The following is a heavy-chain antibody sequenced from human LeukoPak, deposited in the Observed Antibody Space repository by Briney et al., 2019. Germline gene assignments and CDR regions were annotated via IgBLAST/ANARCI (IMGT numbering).Heavy chain of an antibody. CDR1: GGSFSGYY. Sequence: PSETLSLTCAVYGGSFSGYYWSWIRQPPGKGLEWIGEINHSGSTNYNPSLKSRVTISVDTSKNQFSLKLSSVTAADTAVYYCAREPRSSYCSSTSCRGRFDCWGQGTLVTVSS. D-gene: IGHD2-2*01. V-gene: IGHV4-34*01. CDR3: AREPRSSYCSSTSCRGRFDC. J-gene: IGHJ4*02. CDR2: INHSGST.